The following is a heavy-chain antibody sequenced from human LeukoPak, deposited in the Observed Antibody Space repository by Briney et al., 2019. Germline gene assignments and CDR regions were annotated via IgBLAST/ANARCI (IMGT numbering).Heavy chain of an antibody. V-gene: IGHV3-15*01. D-gene: IGHD6-19*01. J-gene: IGHJ4*02. Sequence: PGGSLRLSCAASGFTFSNAWMSWVRQAPGKGLEWVGRIKSKTDGGTTDYAAPVKGRFTISRDDSKNTLYLQMNSLKTEDTAVYYCTRGGVGSSGWYTSFDYWGQGTLVTVSS. CDR3: TRGGVGSSGWYTSFDY. CDR1: GFTFSNAW. CDR2: IKSKTDGGTT.